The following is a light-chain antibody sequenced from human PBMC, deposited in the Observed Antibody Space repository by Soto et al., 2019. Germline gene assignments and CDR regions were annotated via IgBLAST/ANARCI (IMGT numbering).Light chain of an antibody. CDR1: SSDVGGYNY. CDR3: SSYAGSNNLV. Sequence: QSALTQPPSASGSPGQTVTISCTGTSSDVGGYNYVFWYQQHPGKAPKLMIYEVSKRPSGVPDRFSGSKSDNTASLTVSGLQAEDEGDYYCSSYAGSNNLVFGGGTKLTVL. V-gene: IGLV2-8*01. J-gene: IGLJ2*01. CDR2: EVS.